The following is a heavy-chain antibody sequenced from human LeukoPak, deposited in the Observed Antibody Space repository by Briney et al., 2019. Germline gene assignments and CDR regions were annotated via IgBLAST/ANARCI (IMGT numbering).Heavy chain of an antibody. CDR3: GRHDSGTYDRFDY. V-gene: IGHV4-39*01. Sequence: SVTLSLTCTVSGGSISSSSYYWNWIRQPPGKGLVWIGSVNYGGPTYYNPSLKSRVTISVDTSRNQFSLKLSSVTAADTSVYYCGRHDSGTYDRFDYWGQGSLVTVSS. J-gene: IGHJ4*02. D-gene: IGHD3-22*01. CDR2: VNYGGPT. CDR1: GGSISSSSYY.